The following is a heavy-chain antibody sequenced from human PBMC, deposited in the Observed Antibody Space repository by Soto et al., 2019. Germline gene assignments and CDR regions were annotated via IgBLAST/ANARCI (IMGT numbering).Heavy chain of an antibody. CDR1: GLSFGKYA. CDR3: AKVAKSGVVIEYFDY. CDR2: MTGSGGDI. D-gene: IGHD3-3*01. Sequence: GGSPSLSWTSSGLSFGKYAMRWVSKPPVKGQEWVAGMTGSGGDIRYADPVKGRFTISKDNSKNTLYLQMDSLRADDTAVYYCAKVAKSGVVIEYFDYWGQGSMVTGSS. J-gene: IGHJ4*02. V-gene: IGHV3-23*01.